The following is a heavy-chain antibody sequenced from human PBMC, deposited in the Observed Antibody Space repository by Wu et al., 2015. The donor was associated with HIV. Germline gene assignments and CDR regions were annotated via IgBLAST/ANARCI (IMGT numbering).Heavy chain of an antibody. V-gene: IGHV1-46*03. CDR3: ASFGNLNRDAFDI. Sequence: QVQLVQSGAEVKKPGASVKVSCKASGYTFTSYYMHWVRQAPGQGLEWMGIINPSGGSTSYAQKFQGRVTMTRDTSTSTVYMELSSLRSEDTAVYYCASFGNLNRDAFDIWGQGTMVTVSS. J-gene: IGHJ3*02. CDR1: GYTFTSYY. D-gene: IGHD1-14*01. CDR2: INPSGGST.